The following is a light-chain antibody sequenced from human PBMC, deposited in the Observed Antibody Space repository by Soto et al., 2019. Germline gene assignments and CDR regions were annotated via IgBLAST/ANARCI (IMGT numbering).Light chain of an antibody. J-gene: IGKJ1*01. Sequence: DLQMAQYPSSLSASVGDRVTITCRASQGISNYLAWYQQKPGKVPKLLIYTASTLQSGVPSRFSGSGSGTDFTLTISSLQPEDVATYYCQKYNNAPWTFGQGTKVDIK. CDR3: QKYNNAPWT. CDR2: TAS. CDR1: QGISNY. V-gene: IGKV1-27*01.